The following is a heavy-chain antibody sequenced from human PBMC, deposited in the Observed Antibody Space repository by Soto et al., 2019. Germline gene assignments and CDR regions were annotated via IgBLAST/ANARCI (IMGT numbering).Heavy chain of an antibody. J-gene: IGHJ4*02. Sequence: LRLSCAASGFTFSSYAMSWVRQAPGKGLEWVSAISGSGGSTYYADSVKGRFTISRDNSKNTLYLQMNSLRAEDTAVYYCAKVPYALSIAVAGYYFDDWGQGTLVPVSS. CDR3: AKVPYALSIAVAGYYFDD. D-gene: IGHD6-19*01. CDR2: ISGSGGST. V-gene: IGHV3-23*01. CDR1: GFTFSSYA.